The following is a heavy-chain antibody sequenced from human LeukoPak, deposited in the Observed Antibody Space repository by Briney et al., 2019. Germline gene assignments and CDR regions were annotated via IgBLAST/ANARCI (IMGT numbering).Heavy chain of an antibody. CDR2: VNHSGGS. CDR3: ARERGYSGYEF. CDR1: GGSFGGYY. V-gene: IGHV4-34*01. Sequence: SETLSLTCAVYGGSFGGYYWSWIRQPPGKGLEWIGEVNHSGGSNYNPSLKSRVTISVDRSKNQFSLKLSSVTAADTAVYYCARERGYSGYEFWGQGTLVTVSS. J-gene: IGHJ4*02. D-gene: IGHD5-12*01.